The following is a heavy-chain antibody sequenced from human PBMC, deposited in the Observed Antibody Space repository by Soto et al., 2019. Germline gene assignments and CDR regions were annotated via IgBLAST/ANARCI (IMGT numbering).Heavy chain of an antibody. CDR2: IYYSGST. J-gene: IGHJ4*02. CDR1: GGSISSYY. D-gene: IGHD3-10*01. V-gene: IGHV4-59*08. Sequence: PSETLSLTCTVSGGSISSYYWSWIRQPPGKGLEWIGYIYYSGSTNYNPSLKSRVTISVDTSKNQFSLKLSSVTAADTAVYYCARIQGSGSYIGVFRYFDSWGQGTLVTVSS. CDR3: ARIQGSGSYIGVFRYFDS.